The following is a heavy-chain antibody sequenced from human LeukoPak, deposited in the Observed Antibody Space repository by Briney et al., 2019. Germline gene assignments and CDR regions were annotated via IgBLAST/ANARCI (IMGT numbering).Heavy chain of an antibody. Sequence: GGSLRLSCAASGFTFSSYAMSWVRQAPGKGLEWVSVIYSDGRTFYADSVKARFTISRDNSKNTLYLQMNSLRAEDTAVYYCARASLYGSGSYYSDYWGQGTLVTVSS. CDR2: IYSDGRT. CDR1: GFTFSSYA. J-gene: IGHJ4*02. V-gene: IGHV3-66*01. CDR3: ARASLYGSGSYYSDY. D-gene: IGHD3-10*01.